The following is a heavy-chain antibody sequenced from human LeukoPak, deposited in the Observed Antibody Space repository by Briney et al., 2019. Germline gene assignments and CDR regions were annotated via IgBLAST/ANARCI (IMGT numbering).Heavy chain of an antibody. CDR2: ISAYNGNT. D-gene: IGHD6-13*01. J-gene: IGHJ6*02. CDR1: GYTFTSYG. V-gene: IGHV1-18*01. CDR3: ARVDAWYSSYYFYGMDV. Sequence: ASVKVSCKASGYTFTSYGISWVRQAPGQGLERMGWISAYNGNTNYAQKLQGRVTMTTDTSTSTAYMELRSLRSVDTAVYYCARVDAWYSSYYFYGMDVWGQGTTVTVSS.